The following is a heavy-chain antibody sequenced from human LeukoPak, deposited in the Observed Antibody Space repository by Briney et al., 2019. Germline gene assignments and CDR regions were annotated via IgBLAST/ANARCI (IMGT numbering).Heavy chain of an antibody. CDR2: IYYSGST. J-gene: IGHJ6*03. CDR3: ARCDGASLYYYYMDV. CDR1: GGSISDYY. D-gene: IGHD4-17*01. V-gene: IGHV4-59*08. Sequence: PSETLSLTCTVSGGSISDYYWSWIRQPPGKGLEWIGYIYYSGSTNYNPSLKSRVTISVDTSKNQFSLKLSSVTAADTAVYYCARCDGASLYYYYMDVWGKGTTVTVSS.